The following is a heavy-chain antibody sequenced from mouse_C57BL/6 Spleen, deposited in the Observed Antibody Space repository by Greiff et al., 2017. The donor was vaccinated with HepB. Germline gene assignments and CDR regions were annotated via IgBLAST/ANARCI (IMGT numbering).Heavy chain of an antibody. J-gene: IGHJ3*01. V-gene: IGHV1-61*01. D-gene: IGHD2-3*01. Sequence: VQLQQSGAELVRPGSSVKLSCKASGYTFTSYWMECVKQRPGQGLEWIGNIYPSDSETHYNQKFKDKATLTVDKSSSTAYMQLSSLTSEDSAVYYCARSDGYYPFADWGQGTLVTVSA. CDR1: GYTFTSYW. CDR2: IYPSDSET. CDR3: ARSDGYYPFAD.